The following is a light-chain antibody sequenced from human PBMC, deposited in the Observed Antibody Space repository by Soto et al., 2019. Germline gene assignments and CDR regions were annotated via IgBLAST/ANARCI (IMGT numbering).Light chain of an antibody. Sequence: DIQTTQSPSTLSASVGDRVTITCRASQSISVWLAWYQQKAGKAPNLLIYKASRLESGVPSRFSGSGSETEFTLTISGLQPGDCATYYCQQYNSYSPTFGQGTKVDIK. V-gene: IGKV1-5*03. CDR2: KAS. J-gene: IGKJ1*01. CDR3: QQYNSYSPT. CDR1: QSISVW.